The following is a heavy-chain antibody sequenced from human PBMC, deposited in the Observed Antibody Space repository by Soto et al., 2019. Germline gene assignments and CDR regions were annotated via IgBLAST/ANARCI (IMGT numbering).Heavy chain of an antibody. J-gene: IGHJ6*02. Sequence: QVQLQESGPGLVKPSQTLSLTCTVSGGSITSANFFWTWIRQHPGKGLEWIGYIYHSGSTYYNPSLKIRVTISIDKSQNQFSLTLTSVTAADTAIYFCARDRLSLIRGVPHYDGIDVWGQGTTVTVSS. V-gene: IGHV4-31*03. CDR2: IYHSGST. CDR1: GGSITSANFF. D-gene: IGHD3-10*01. CDR3: ARDRLSLIRGVPHYDGIDV.